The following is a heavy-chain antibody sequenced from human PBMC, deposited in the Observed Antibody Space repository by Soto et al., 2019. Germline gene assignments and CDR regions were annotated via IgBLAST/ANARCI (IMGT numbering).Heavy chain of an antibody. J-gene: IGHJ5*02. V-gene: IGHV1-3*03. CDR2: INAGNGNT. CDR3: ARERSAAGRGWFDP. D-gene: IGHD6-13*01. Sequence: ASVKVSCKASGYTFTSYAMHWVRQAPGQRLEWMGWINAGNGNTKYSQEFQGRVTMTRNTSISTAYMELSSLRSEDTAVYYCARERSAAGRGWFDPWGQGTLVTVSS. CDR1: GYTFTSYA.